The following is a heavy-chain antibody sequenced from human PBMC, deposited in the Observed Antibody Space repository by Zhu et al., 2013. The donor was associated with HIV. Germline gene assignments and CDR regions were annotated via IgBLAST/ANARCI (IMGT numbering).Heavy chain of an antibody. V-gene: IGHV1-2*02. CDR3: ARDHQSSALRGXKFDS. D-gene: IGHD3-10*01. CDR1: GYIFSDYY. CDR2: IDPNSGAT. Sequence: QVQLVQSGAEVKKPGASVKVSCKASGYIFSDYYMHWVRQVPGQGPEWMGWIDPNSGATNYAQKFEGRVTLTRDTSINTAYMDVKRLRSDDTAMYYCARDHQSSALRGXKFDSWGQGTQLTVSS. J-gene: IGHJ4*02.